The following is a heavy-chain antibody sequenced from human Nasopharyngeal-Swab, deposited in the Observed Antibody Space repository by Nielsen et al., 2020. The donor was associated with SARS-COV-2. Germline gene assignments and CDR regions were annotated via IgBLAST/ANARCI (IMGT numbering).Heavy chain of an antibody. CDR1: GFTFSDFG. CDR2: ASSDGSVR. D-gene: IGHD3-10*01. Sequence: GGSLRLSCAASGFTFSDFGMHWVRQAPGKGLEWVALASSDGSVRRYADSVKGRFSISSDNSNKALFLQMNSLRAEDTAMYYCAAVGLGLGGSRSYYNNWGQGTLVTVSS. V-gene: IGHV3-30*03. CDR3: AAVGLGLGGSRSYYNN. J-gene: IGHJ4*02.